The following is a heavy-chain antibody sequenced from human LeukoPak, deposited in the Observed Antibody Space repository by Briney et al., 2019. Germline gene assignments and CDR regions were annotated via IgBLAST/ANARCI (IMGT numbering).Heavy chain of an antibody. CDR3: ARDRDYDFWSGRDPNWFDP. CDR1: RGTLSTDT. CDR2: IIPILGIA. J-gene: IGHJ5*02. Sequence: SLKISSKASRGTLSTDTISWVRQAPGQGLECIGKIIPILGIANYAQKFQGRVTITADKSTSTAYMELSSLRSEDTAVYYCARDRDYDFWSGRDPNWFDPWGQGTLVTVSS. V-gene: IGHV1-69*04. D-gene: IGHD3-3*01.